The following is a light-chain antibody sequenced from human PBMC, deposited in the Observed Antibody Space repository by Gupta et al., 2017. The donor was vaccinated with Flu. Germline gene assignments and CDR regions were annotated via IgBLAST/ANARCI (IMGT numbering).Light chain of an antibody. CDR2: DAS. CDR3: QQSKSAPRT. CDR1: QGISSS. Sequence: PSSLPACARQIVIVTSRAMQGISSSLAWSQQKPGKAPKVLIYDASRGKTGVPSRFSGSGSGTDFTLTISRLQPEDFATYYCQQSKSAPRTFGQGTKVEI. V-gene: IGKV1-13*02. J-gene: IGKJ1*01.